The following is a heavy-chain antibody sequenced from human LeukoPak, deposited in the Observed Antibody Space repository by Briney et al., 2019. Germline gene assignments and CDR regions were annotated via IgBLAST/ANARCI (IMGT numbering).Heavy chain of an antibody. CDR2: ISGSGDNT. V-gene: IGHV3-23*01. Sequence: PGGSLRLSCAASGFTFSSYAMSWVRQAPGKGLEWVSAISGSGDNTYYADSVKGRITISRDNSKNTLYLQMSSLRAEDTAVYYCAKSYSSSWTRYFDDWGRGTLVTVSS. J-gene: IGHJ4*02. D-gene: IGHD6-13*01. CDR1: GFTFSSYA. CDR3: AKSYSSSWTRYFDD.